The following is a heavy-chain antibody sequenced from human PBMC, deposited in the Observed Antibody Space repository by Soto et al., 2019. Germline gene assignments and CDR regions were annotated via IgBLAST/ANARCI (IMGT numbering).Heavy chain of an antibody. Sequence: QVQLIQSGAEVRKPGASVTVSCKVPKNTLTELTIDWLRQAPGKGLEWMGRSAPEEGEPIYPQKFQGRVSMTEDPSTDTASMELTSLRFEDTAVYFCAADRKIVGTIGAFDFWGQGAQVTVSS. J-gene: IGHJ4*02. V-gene: IGHV1-24*01. CDR3: AADRKIVGTIGAFDF. CDR2: SAPEEGEP. D-gene: IGHD1-26*01. CDR1: KNTLTELT.